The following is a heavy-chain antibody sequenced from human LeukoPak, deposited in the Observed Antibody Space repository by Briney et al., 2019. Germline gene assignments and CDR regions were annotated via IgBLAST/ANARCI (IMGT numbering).Heavy chain of an antibody. CDR2: INHSGST. D-gene: IGHD3-3*01. V-gene: IGHV4-34*01. J-gene: IGHJ6*02. CDR1: GGSFSGYY. Sequence: PSETLSLTCAVYGGSFSGYYWSWIRQPPGKGLEWIGEINHSGSTNYNPSLKSRVTMSVDTSKNQFSLKLRSVTTADTAVYYCARAYDFMDVWGQGTTVTVSS. CDR3: ARAYDFMDV.